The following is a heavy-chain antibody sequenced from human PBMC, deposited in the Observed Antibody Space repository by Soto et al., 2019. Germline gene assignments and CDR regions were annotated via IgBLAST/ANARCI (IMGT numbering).Heavy chain of an antibody. V-gene: IGHV3-33*01. CDR2: IWYDGSNK. J-gene: IGHJ4*02. D-gene: IGHD5-12*01. CDR1: GFTFSSYG. CDR3: ARDFPPEALRLSRTVGAIDY. Sequence: QVQLVESGGGVVQPGRSLRLSCAASGFTFSSYGMHWVRQAPGKGLEWVAVIWYDGSNKYYADCVKGRFTISRDNSKNTRYLQMTSLRAEDTAVYYCARDFPPEALRLSRTVGAIDYWGQGTLVTVSS.